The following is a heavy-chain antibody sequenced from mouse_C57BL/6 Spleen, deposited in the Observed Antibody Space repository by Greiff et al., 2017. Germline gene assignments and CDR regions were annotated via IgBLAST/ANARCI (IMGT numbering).Heavy chain of an antibody. J-gene: IGHJ2*01. CDR2: INPNYGTT. CDR1: GYSFTDYN. D-gene: IGHD4-1*01. CDR3: ARRNWDGDYGDY. Sequence: VHVKQSGPELVKPGASVKISCKASGYSFTDYNMNWVKQSNGKSLEWIGVINPNYGTTSYNQKFKGKATLTVDQSSSTAYMQLNSLTSEDSAVXYCARRNWDGDYGDYWGKGTTLTVSS. V-gene: IGHV1-39*01.